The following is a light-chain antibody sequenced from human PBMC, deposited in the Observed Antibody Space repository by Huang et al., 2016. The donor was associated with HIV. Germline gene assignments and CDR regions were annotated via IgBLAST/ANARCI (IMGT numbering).Light chain of an antibody. CDR1: QSISSTS. J-gene: IGKJ3*01. CDR2: GAS. Sequence: EIVLTQSPGTLSLSPGERGTLSCRASQSISSTSLAWYQHKPGQAPRLRIYGASTRATGIPDRFSGGGSGTDFTLIISRLEPEDFAVYYCQQYGRSPFTFGPGTRVDIK. V-gene: IGKV3-20*01. CDR3: QQYGRSPFT.